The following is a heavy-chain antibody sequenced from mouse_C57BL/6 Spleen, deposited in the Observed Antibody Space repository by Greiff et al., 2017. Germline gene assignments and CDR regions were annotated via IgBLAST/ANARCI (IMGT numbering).Heavy chain of an antibody. CDR2: ISSGGSYT. V-gene: IGHV5-6*01. CDR1: GFTFSSYG. CDR3: ARQGVRRDFDV. J-gene: IGHJ1*03. D-gene: IGHD2-14*01. Sequence: EVQRVESGGDLVKPGGSLKLSCAASGFTFSSYGMSWVRQTPDKRLEWVATISSGGSYTYYPDSVKGRFTISRDNAKNTLYLQMSSLKSEDTAMYYCARQGVRRDFDVWGTGTTVTVSS.